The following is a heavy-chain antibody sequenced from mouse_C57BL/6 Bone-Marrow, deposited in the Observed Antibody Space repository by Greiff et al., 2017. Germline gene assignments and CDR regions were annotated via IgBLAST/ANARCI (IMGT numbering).Heavy chain of an antibody. D-gene: IGHD1-1*01. CDR2: IYPGSGGT. V-gene: IGHV1-54*01. Sequence: QVQLQQSGAELVRPGTSVKVSCKASGYAFTNYLIEWVKQRPGQGLEWIGVIYPGSGGTNYNEKFKGKATLTADKSSSTAYMQLSSLTSEDSAVYFCARERTVVAPYYFDYWGQGTTLTVSS. CDR3: ARERTVVAPYYFDY. CDR1: GYAFTNYL. J-gene: IGHJ2*01.